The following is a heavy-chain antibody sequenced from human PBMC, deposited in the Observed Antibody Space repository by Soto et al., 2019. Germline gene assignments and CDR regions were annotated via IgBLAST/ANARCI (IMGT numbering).Heavy chain of an antibody. CDR1: GGSFSGYY. D-gene: IGHD2-15*01. CDR3: ARVVVVAATPNAFDI. Sequence: SETLSLTCAVYGGSFSGYYWSWIRQPPGKGLEWIGEINHSGSTNYNPSLKSRVTISVDTSKNQFSPKLSSVTAADTAVYYCARVVVVAATPNAFDIWGQGTMVTVSS. CDR2: INHSGST. V-gene: IGHV4-34*01. J-gene: IGHJ3*02.